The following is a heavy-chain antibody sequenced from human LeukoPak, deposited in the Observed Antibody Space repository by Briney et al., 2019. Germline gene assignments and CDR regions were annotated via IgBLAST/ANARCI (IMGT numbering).Heavy chain of an antibody. CDR2: ISSNGGST. CDR3: ARGATVGMDV. CDR1: GFTFSSYA. Sequence: GGSLRLSCAASGFTFSSYAMHWVRQAPGKGLEYVSAISSNGGSTYYANSVKGRFTISRDNSKNTLYLQMGSLRAEDMAVYYCARGATVGMDVWGKGTTVTISS. J-gene: IGHJ6*03. D-gene: IGHD4-11*01. V-gene: IGHV3-64*01.